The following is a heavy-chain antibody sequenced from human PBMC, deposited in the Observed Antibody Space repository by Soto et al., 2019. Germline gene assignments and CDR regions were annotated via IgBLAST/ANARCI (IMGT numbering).Heavy chain of an antibody. CDR2: ISSYNGNT. J-gene: IGHJ6*02. Sequence: QVKLVQSGAEVKKPGASVKVSCKASGYTFNSYGVSWVRQAPGQGREWMGWISSYNGNTYHALRFQVRITMTTDTSTSTIYMELTSLTSDDSAVYYCASGACSGGKCYPYYYYGMDVGGQGTTVIVSS. CDR3: ASGACSGGKCYPYYYYGMDV. V-gene: IGHV1-18*01. CDR1: GYTFNSYG. D-gene: IGHD2-15*01.